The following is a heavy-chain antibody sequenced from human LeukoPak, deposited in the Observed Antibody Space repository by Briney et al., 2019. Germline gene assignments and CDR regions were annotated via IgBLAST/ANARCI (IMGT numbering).Heavy chain of an antibody. CDR3: ARDDSDVGMVATISREGDYFDS. Sequence: PGRSLRLPCAASGFTFSRYAMHWVRQAPGEGLAWVAVIAYDGGKAYYTDSVKGRFTIFRDNSKNTLYLQMNRLRPEDTAIYYCARDDSDVGMVATISREGDYFDSWGQGTLVTVSS. D-gene: IGHD5-12*01. V-gene: IGHV3-30*04. CDR2: IAYDGGKA. CDR1: GFTFSRYA. J-gene: IGHJ4*02.